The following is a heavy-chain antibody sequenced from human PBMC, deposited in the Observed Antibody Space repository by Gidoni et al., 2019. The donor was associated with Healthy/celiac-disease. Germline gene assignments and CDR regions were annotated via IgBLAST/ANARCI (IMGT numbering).Heavy chain of an antibody. J-gene: IGHJ3*02. V-gene: IGHV4-30-2*01. CDR3: AREGYCSGGSCYGSPDAFDI. CDR1: GGSISSGGYS. Sequence: QLQLQESGSGLVKPSQTLSLTCAVSGGSISSGGYSWSWIRQPPGKGLEWIGYIYHSGSTYYNPSLKSRVTISVDRSKNQFSLKLSSVTAADTAVYYCAREGYCSGGSCYGSPDAFDIWGQGTMVTVSS. CDR2: IYHSGST. D-gene: IGHD2-15*01.